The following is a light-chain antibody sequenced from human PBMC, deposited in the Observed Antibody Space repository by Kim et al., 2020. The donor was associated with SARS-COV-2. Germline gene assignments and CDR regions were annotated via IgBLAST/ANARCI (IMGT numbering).Light chain of an antibody. Sequence: SVSPGERTTLSCRASRSVSSSLAWYQQKPGQAPRLLIYGASIRATGVPARFSGSGSGTEFTLTISSLQSEDFAVYYCHQYTNLWTFGQGTKVDIK. CDR3: HQYTNLWT. V-gene: IGKV3-15*01. CDR1: RSVSSS. CDR2: GAS. J-gene: IGKJ1*01.